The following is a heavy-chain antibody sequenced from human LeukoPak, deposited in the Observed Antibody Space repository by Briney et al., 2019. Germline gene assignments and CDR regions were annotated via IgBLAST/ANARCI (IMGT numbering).Heavy chain of an antibody. CDR1: GYTFTDYY. Sequence: GASVKVSCKASGYTFTDYYMHWVRQAPGQGLEWMGWINPNSGGTNHAQKFQGRVTMTRDTSISTAYMELSRLRSDDTAVYYCARYYYDTSSVFDVWGQGTRVTVSS. CDR3: ARYYYDTSSVFDV. CDR2: INPNSGGT. D-gene: IGHD3-22*01. V-gene: IGHV1-2*02. J-gene: IGHJ3*01.